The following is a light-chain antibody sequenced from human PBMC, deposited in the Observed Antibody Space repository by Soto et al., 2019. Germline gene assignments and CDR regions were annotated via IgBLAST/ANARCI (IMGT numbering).Light chain of an antibody. J-gene: IGKJ2*01. V-gene: IGKV3D-15*01. CDR3: QQYKNWPLT. CDR1: QSVSSN. Sequence: TVMTQSPATLSVSPGERATLSCRASQSVSSNLAWYQQKPGQAPRLLIYGASTRATGIPARFSGSGSGTEFILTISSPQSEDFAVYYCQQYKNWPLTFGQGTKLEIK. CDR2: GAS.